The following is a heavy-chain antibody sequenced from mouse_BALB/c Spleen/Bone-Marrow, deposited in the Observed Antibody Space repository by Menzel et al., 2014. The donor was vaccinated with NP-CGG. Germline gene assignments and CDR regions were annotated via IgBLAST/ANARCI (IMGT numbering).Heavy chain of an antibody. J-gene: IGHJ4*01. Sequence: HLVESGPELVKPGASVKMSCKASGYTFTSNIINWVKQKPGQGLEWIGYINPYNDVTKYNEKLKGKATLTSDMSSNTAYMELSSLTSEDSAVYYCAKAAYYDYDGRAMDYCGQGTSVIVSS. D-gene: IGHD2-4*01. CDR2: INPYNDVT. CDR1: GYTFTSNI. V-gene: IGHV1-14*01. CDR3: AKAAYYDYDGRAMDY.